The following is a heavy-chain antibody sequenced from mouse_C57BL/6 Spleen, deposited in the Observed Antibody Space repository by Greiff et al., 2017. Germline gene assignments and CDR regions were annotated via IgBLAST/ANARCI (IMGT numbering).Heavy chain of an antibody. CDR1: GYTFTDSY. CDR2: IVPGSGST. V-gene: IGHV1-75*01. D-gene: IGHD1-1*01. CDR3: ARATTVVAGRAYFDY. J-gene: IGHJ2*01. Sequence: VQLQQSGPELVKPGASVKISCKASGYTFTDSYINWVKQRPGQGLEWIGWIVPGSGSTYYNEKFKGKATLTVDKSSSTAYMLLSSLTSEDSAVYFCARATTVVAGRAYFDYWGQGTTLTVSS.